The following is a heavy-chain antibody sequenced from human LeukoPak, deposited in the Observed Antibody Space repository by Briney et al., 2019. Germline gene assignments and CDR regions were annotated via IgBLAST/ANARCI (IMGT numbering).Heavy chain of an antibody. Sequence: GASVKVSCKASGYTFTSYDINWVRQATGQGLEWMGWMNPNSGNTGYAQKFQGRVTMTRNTSISTAYMELSSLRSEDTAVYYCARGPSFTMVRGVHSRCMDVWGKGTTVTVSS. CDR2: MNPNSGNT. D-gene: IGHD3-10*01. CDR1: GYTFTSYD. J-gene: IGHJ6*04. V-gene: IGHV1-8*01. CDR3: ARGPSFTMVRGVHSRCMDV.